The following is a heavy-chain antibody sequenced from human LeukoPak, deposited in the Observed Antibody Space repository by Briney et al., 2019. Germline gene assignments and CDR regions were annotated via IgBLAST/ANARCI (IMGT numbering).Heavy chain of an antibody. CDR3: AESSGGEYYFDY. J-gene: IGHJ4*02. Sequence: SVKVSCKASGDTFSSYAISWVRQAPGQGLEWMGRIIPIFGTANYAQKFQGRVTITTDESTSTAYMELSSLRSEDTAVYYCAESSGGEYYFDYWGQGTLVTVSS. CDR2: IIPIFGTA. V-gene: IGHV1-69*05. CDR1: GDTFSSYA. D-gene: IGHD1-14*01.